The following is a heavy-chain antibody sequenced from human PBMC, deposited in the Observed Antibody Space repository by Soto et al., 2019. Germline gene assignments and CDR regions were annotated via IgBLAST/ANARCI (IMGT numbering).Heavy chain of an antibody. D-gene: IGHD3-10*01. CDR1: GGTFSSYA. CDR2: IIPIFGTA. CDR3: AGGSMVYYYYYYGMDV. J-gene: IGHJ6*02. Sequence: SVKVSCKASGGTFSSYAISWVRQAPGQGLEWMGGIIPIFGTANYAQKFQGRVTITADEPTSTAYMELSSLRSEDTAVYYCAGGSMVYYYYYYGMDVWGQGTPVTVYS. V-gene: IGHV1-69*13.